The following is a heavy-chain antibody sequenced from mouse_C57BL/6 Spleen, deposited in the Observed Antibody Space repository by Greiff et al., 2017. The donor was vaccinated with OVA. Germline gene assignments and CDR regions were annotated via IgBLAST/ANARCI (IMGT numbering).Heavy chain of an antibody. CDR1: GYSITSGYY. CDR3: ARSSTMVTPAWFAY. J-gene: IGHJ3*01. Sequence: EVQLVESGPGLVKPSQSLSLTCSVTGYSITSGYYWNWIRQFPGNKLEWMGYISYDGSNNYNPSLKNRISITRDTSKNQFFLKLNSVTTEDTATDYCARSSTMVTPAWFAYWGQGTLVTVSA. D-gene: IGHD2-2*01. V-gene: IGHV3-6*01. CDR2: ISYDGSN.